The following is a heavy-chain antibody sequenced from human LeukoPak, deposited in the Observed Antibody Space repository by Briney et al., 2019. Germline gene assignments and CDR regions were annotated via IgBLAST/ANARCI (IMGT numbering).Heavy chain of an antibody. CDR1: GYTFTNYY. Sequence: ASVKVSCKASGYTFTNYYMHWVRQAPGQGLEWMGIINPSGGSTSCAQKFQGRVTMTRDTSTSTVYMELSSLRSEDTAVYYCARDGVSSGSYSSWGQGTLVTVSS. J-gene: IGHJ5*02. CDR2: INPSGGST. CDR3: ARDGVSSGSYSS. V-gene: IGHV1-46*01. D-gene: IGHD1-26*01.